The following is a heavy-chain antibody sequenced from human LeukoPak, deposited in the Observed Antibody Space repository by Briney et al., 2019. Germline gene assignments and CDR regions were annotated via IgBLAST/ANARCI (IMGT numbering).Heavy chain of an antibody. D-gene: IGHD3-9*01. V-gene: IGHV1-2*02. CDR3: ARDTNFLRYYDILTGYYDYYYYGMDV. CDR1: GYTFTGYY. J-gene: IGHJ6*02. CDR2: INPNSGGT. Sequence: ASVKVSCKASGYTFTGYYMHWVRQAPGQGLEWMGWINPNSGGTNYAQKLQGRVTMTRDTSISTAYMELSRLRSDDTAVYYCARDTNFLRYYDILTGYYDYYYYGMDVWSQGTTVTVSS.